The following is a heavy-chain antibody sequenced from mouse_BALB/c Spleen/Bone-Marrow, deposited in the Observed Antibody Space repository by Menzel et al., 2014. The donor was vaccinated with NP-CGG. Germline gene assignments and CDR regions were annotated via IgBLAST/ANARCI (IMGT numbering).Heavy chain of an antibody. Sequence: VKLQESGAELVRPGSSVKISCKAPGYAFSSYWMNWVKQRPGQGLEWIGQIYPGDGDTNYSGKFKGKATLTADESSSTAYMQLSSLTSEDSAVYFCAFGNYDFDYWGQGTTLTVSS. CDR2: IYPGDGDT. J-gene: IGHJ2*01. CDR3: AFGNYDFDY. D-gene: IGHD2-1*01. V-gene: IGHV1-80*01. CDR1: GYAFSSYW.